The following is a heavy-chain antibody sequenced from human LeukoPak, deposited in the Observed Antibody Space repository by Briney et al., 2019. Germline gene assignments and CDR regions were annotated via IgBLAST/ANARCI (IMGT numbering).Heavy chain of an antibody. Sequence: PGGSLRLSCAASGFTFSSHAMGWVRQAPAKGLEWVSGIGGLGGSTYYAGSVKGRFTISRDNSQNTLYLHKNSLRADDTAVYYCARDPGVVAFHYFDYWGQGSLVTVSS. D-gene: IGHD3-3*01. CDR2: IGGLGGST. CDR3: ARDPGVVAFHYFDY. CDR1: GFTFSSHA. V-gene: IGHV3-23*01. J-gene: IGHJ4*02.